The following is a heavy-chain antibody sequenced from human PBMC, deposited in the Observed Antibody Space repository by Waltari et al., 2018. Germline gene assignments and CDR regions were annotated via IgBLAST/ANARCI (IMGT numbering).Heavy chain of an antibody. Sequence: QVQLQESGPGLVKPSETLSLTCTVSGGSVSSYFWGWLRQPAGKGLEWIGRIYPSGSTNYNSSLKSRVTISVDKSKNQFSLKLTSVTAADAAVYFCARDGGLLRPFDLWGRGTLVTVS. J-gene: IGHJ2*01. CDR1: GGSVSSYF. V-gene: IGHV4-4*07. CDR3: ARDGGLLRPFDL. D-gene: IGHD3-22*01. CDR2: IYPSGST.